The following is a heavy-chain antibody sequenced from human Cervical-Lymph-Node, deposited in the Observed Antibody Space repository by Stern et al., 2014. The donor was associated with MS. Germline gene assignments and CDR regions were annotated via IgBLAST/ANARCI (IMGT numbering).Heavy chain of an antibody. Sequence: QMQLVQSGGGVVQPGRSLRLSCAASGFTFSSYAMHWVRQAPGKGLEWVAVISYDGSNKYYADSVKGRFTISRDNSKNTLYLQMNSLRAEDTAVYYCARDRRVVVPAAYFDYWGQGTLVTVSS. CDR2: ISYDGSNK. J-gene: IGHJ4*02. D-gene: IGHD2-2*01. CDR1: GFTFSSYA. V-gene: IGHV3-30*01. CDR3: ARDRRVVVPAAYFDY.